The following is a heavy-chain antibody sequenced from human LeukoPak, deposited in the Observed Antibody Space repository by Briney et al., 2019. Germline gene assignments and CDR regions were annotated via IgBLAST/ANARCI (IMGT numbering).Heavy chain of an antibody. J-gene: IGHJ5*02. CDR2: INHSGST. D-gene: IGHD3-22*01. V-gene: IGHV4-34*01. Sequence: PSETLSLTCGVYGGSFSGFYWTWIRQPPGKGLEWIGEINHSGSTNYNPSLKSRVTMSVDTSKSKFSLKPSSVTAADTAVYYCARAPSYYYDVSGYWFDPWGQGTLVTVSS. CDR3: ARAPSYYYDVSGYWFDP. CDR1: GGSFSGFY.